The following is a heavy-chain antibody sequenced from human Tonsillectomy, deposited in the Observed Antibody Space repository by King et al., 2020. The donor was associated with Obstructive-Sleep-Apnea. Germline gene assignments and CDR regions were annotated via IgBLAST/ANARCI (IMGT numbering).Heavy chain of an antibody. CDR1: GFTLSSYW. CDR2: IKHDGSEK. Sequence: VHLVESGGVLVQPGGPLRLSCAASGFTLSSYWMSWVRQAAGTGLYVVATIKHDGSEKYYVDSVKGRFTISRDNAKNSLYLQMNSLRAEDTAVYYCARVGSGSYQDAFDIWGQGTMVTVSS. D-gene: IGHD1-26*01. V-gene: IGHV3-7*03. CDR3: ARVGSGSYQDAFDI. J-gene: IGHJ3*02.